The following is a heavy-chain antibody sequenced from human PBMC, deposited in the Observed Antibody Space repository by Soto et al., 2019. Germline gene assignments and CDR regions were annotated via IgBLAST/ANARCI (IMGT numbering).Heavy chain of an antibody. CDR3: ARVYVGYYYYYMDV. V-gene: IGHV4-59*01. J-gene: IGHJ6*03. CDR1: GGSISSYY. D-gene: IGHD3-16*01. Sequence: SETLSLTCTVSGGSISSYYWSWIRQPPGKGLEWIGYIYYSGSTNYNPSLKSRVTISVDTSKNQFSLKLSSVTAADTAVYYCARVYVGYYYYYMDVWGKGTTVTVSS. CDR2: IYYSGST.